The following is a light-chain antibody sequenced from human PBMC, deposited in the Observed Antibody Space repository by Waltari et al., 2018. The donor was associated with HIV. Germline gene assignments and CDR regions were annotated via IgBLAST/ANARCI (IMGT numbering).Light chain of an antibody. CDR2: DVN. Sequence: QSALTQPRSVSGSPGQSVTISCPGTSSDVGGYKYVSWYQHHPGKAPQLMIFDVNKRPSGVPDRFSGSKSGNTASLTISGLQAEDEADYDCCSYAGNYTFVFGGGTKLTVL. V-gene: IGLV2-11*01. CDR1: SSDVGGYKY. J-gene: IGLJ2*01. CDR3: CSYAGNYTFV.